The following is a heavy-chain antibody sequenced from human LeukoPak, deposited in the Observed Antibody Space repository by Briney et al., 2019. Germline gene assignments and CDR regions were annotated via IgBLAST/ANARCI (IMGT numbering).Heavy chain of an antibody. Sequence: GVSLHISSQGSGYIFTNYWIGWVRQMPGKGLEWMGMIYPGDSDNIYSRSFQGQVTISADKSITTAHLQWSSLTPSDTAMYYCARLGAIVVVPDAMPDWYCDLWGRGTLVTVSS. CDR1: GYIFTNYW. V-gene: IGHV5-51*01. CDR3: ARLGAIVVVPDAMPDWYCDL. D-gene: IGHD2-2*01. J-gene: IGHJ2*01. CDR2: IYPGDSDN.